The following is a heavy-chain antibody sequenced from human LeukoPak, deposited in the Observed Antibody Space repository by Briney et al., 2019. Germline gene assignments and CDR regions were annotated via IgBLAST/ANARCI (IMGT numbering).Heavy chain of an antibody. V-gene: IGHV3-66*01. Sequence: PGGSLRLSCAASGFTVSSSYMSWVRQAPGKGLEWVSLIYIGGSTYYADSVKGRFTISRDNSKNMLYLQMNSLRAEDTAVYFCARDFQYEPSGQVIWGQGTMVTVSS. D-gene: IGHD1-26*01. CDR1: GFTVSSSY. J-gene: IGHJ3*02. CDR3: ARDFQYEPSGQVI. CDR2: IYIGGST.